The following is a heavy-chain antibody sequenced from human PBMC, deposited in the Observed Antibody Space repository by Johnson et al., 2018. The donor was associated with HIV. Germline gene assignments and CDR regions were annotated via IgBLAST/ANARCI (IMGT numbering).Heavy chain of an antibody. J-gene: IGHJ3*01. CDR2: IKQDGSEK. CDR3: ARAEGLTGRNAFDV. V-gene: IGHV3-7*01. Sequence: VQLVESGGGLVQPGGSLILSRPASRFTSSSYWMSWLRQASGKGLEWVANIKQDGSEKYYVDSVKGRSTISRDNAKNSLYLQMSSLRAEDTAVYYCARAEGLTGRNAFDVWGQGTMVTVSS. CDR1: RFTSSSYW. D-gene: IGHD1-20*01.